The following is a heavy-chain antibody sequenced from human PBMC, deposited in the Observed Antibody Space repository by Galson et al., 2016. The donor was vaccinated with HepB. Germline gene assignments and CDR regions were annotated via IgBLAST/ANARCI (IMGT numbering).Heavy chain of an antibody. CDR1: GGTFSSYL. CDR2: IIPIVDSA. J-gene: IGHJ5*02. D-gene: IGHD3-16*01. CDR3: ARDYDRRGWFDP. V-gene: IGHV1-69*06. Sequence: SVKVSCKASGGTFSSYLISWLRQAPGQGLEWMGGIIPIVDSANYAQKFRGRVTITADKTTSTDDMELRSLRAEDTAVYYCARDYDRRGWFDPWGQVTLVTVSS.